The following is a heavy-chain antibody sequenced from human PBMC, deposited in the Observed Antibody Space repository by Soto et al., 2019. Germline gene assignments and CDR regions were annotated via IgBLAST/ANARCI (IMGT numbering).Heavy chain of an antibody. CDR2: IKSKNDGGAT. CDR1: GLTFSNAW. Sequence: GGSLRLSCAASGLTFSNAWMNWVRQAPGKGLEWVGRIKSKNDGGATEYNTPVKDRFTISSDDSRDTLYLQMNSLKIEDTAVYYCTTDAEWGIWGQGTMVTVSS. V-gene: IGHV3-15*07. CDR3: TTDAEWGI. J-gene: IGHJ3*02. D-gene: IGHD2-8*01.